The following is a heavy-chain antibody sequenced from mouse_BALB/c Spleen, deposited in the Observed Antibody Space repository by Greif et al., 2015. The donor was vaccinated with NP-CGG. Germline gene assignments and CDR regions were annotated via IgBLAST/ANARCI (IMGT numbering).Heavy chain of an antibody. Sequence: QVQLQQSGPGLVAPSQSLSITCTVSGFSLTSYGVHWVRQPPGKGLEWLGVIWAGGSTNYNSALMSRLSISKDNSKSQVFLKMNSLQTDDAAMYYCARDEDYYGSSVFAYWGQGTLVTVSA. V-gene: IGHV2-9*02. CDR3: ARDEDYYGSSVFAY. D-gene: IGHD1-1*01. CDR1: GFSLTSYG. CDR2: IWAGGST. J-gene: IGHJ3*01.